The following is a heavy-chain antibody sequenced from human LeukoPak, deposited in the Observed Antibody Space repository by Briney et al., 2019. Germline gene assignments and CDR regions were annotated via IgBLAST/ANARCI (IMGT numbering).Heavy chain of an antibody. Sequence: GSLRLSCAASGFTFSGYSMNWVRQAPGKGLEWVSLIYNDGRTYYADSVKGRCTISRDNLKNVLYLQMNSLKVEDTALYYCARGPFLSGYLDAFDIWGQGTVVTVSS. D-gene: IGHD3-22*01. CDR2: IYNDGRT. V-gene: IGHV3-53*01. J-gene: IGHJ3*02. CDR1: GFTFSGYS. CDR3: ARGPFLSGYLDAFDI.